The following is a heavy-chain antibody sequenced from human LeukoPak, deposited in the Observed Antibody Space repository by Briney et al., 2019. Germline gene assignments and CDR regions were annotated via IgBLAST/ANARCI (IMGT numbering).Heavy chain of an antibody. CDR3: ARGGIWFGETSINY. CDR2: IYHSGST. D-gene: IGHD3-10*01. Sequence: PSETLSLTCTVSGYSITSGYYWGWIRQPPGKGLEWIGSIYHSGSTHYNPSLNSRVTMSVDTSKNQVSLKLSSVTAADTAVYYCARGGIWFGETSINYWGQGTLVTVSS. CDR1: GYSITSGYY. V-gene: IGHV4-38-2*02. J-gene: IGHJ4*02.